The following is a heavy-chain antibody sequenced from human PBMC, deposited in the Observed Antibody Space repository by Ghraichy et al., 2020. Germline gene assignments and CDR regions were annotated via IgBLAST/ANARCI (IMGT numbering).Heavy chain of an antibody. D-gene: IGHD4-23*01. CDR2: INSDGSST. Sequence: GGSLRLSCAASGFTFDSYWMYWVRQAPGKGLVWVSRINSDGSSTTYADSVKGRFTISRDNAKNTLYLQMNSLRVEDTAVYYCARAQGGNSAFDIWGQGTMATVSS. CDR3: ARAQGGNSAFDI. CDR1: GFTFDSYW. J-gene: IGHJ3*02. V-gene: IGHV3-74*01.